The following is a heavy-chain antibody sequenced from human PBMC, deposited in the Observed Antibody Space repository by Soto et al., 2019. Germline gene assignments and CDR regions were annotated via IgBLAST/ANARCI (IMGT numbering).Heavy chain of an antibody. CDR3: ARAREPEYSSAICFDI. D-gene: IGHD5-18*01. V-gene: IGHV3-53*01. CDR2: IYSAGST. J-gene: IGHJ4*02. Sequence: GSLSLSGAAAGLSVSSSYIGWVRQAPGKGLQWVSVIYSAGSTYYANSVKGRFTISRDISTHMVYLQMSSLTDEDTAVYYCARAREPEYSSAICFDIWGQGALVTGSS. CDR1: GLSVSSSY.